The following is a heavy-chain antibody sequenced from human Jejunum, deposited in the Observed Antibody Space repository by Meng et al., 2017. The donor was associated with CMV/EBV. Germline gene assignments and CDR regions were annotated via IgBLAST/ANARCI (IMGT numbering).Heavy chain of an antibody. Sequence: HVQLMPAGAEEKKPAASVKISCKTSGYSLTDDNRGWLQQAPGQGLNCVRGNSLDNGQTVYAHTAHDSVTVTTDTSTSIAYEEMRSLSSDDTGMYYCARDVWGFDYWGQGTLVTVSS. CDR2: NSLDNGQT. V-gene: IGHV1-18*04. CDR3: ARDVWGFDY. J-gene: IGHJ4*02. D-gene: IGHD7-27*01. CDR1: GYSLTDDN.